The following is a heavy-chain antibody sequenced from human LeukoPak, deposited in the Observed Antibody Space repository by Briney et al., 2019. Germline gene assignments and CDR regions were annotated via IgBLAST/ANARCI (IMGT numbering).Heavy chain of an antibody. CDR3: AIGVMITFGGAVQYYFDY. D-gene: IGHD3-16*01. CDR2: MNPNSGNT. CDR1: GYTFTSYD. J-gene: IGHJ4*02. Sequence: ASVKVSCEASGYTFTSYDINWVRQATGQGLEWMGWMNPNSGNTGYAQKLQGRVTMTRNTSISTAYMELSSLRSEDTAVYYCAIGVMITFGGAVQYYFDYWGQGTLVTVSS. V-gene: IGHV1-8*01.